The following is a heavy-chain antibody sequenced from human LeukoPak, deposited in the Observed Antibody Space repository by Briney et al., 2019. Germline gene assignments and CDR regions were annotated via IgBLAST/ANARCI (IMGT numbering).Heavy chain of an antibody. V-gene: IGHV4-39*07. Sequence: PSETLSLTCTASGGSISSSSYYWGWIRQPPGKGLEWIGSIYYSGSTYYNPSLKSRVTISVDTSKNQFSLKLSSVTAADTAVYYCARSGSYYSPNYYYYYMDVWGKGTTVTVSS. J-gene: IGHJ6*03. CDR3: ARSGSYYSPNYYYYYMDV. CDR1: GGSISSSSYY. CDR2: IYYSGST. D-gene: IGHD1-26*01.